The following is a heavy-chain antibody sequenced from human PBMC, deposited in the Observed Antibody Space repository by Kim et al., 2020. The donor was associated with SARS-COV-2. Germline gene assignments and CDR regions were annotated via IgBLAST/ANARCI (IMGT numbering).Heavy chain of an antibody. D-gene: IGHD6-13*01. CDR1: GGSISSYY. CDR2: IYYSGST. CDR3: ATTGWQQLVSDYYYYGMDV. V-gene: IGHV4-59*01. Sequence: SETLSLTCTVSGGSISSYYWSWIRQPPGKGLEWIGYIYYSGSTNYNPSLKSRVTISVDTSKNQFSLKLSSVTAADTAVYYCATTGWQQLVSDYYYYGMDVWGQGTTVTVSS. J-gene: IGHJ6*02.